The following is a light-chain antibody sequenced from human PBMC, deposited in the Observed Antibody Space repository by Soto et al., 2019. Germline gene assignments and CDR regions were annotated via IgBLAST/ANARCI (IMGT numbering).Light chain of an antibody. CDR3: QQYNNWSGT. J-gene: IGKJ4*01. Sequence: EIVMTQSPAPLSVSPGERATLSCRASQSVSSNLAWYQQKPGQAPRLLIYGASTRATGIPARFSGSGSGTEFTLTISSLQSEDFAVYYCQQYNNWSGTFGGGTKVEIK. CDR1: QSVSSN. V-gene: IGKV3-15*01. CDR2: GAS.